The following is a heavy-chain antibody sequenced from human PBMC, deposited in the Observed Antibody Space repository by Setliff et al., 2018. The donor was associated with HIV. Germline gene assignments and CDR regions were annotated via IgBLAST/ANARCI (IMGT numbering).Heavy chain of an antibody. J-gene: IGHJ6*03. CDR2: TFDNGNT. Sequence: SETLSLTCSISGGSISFYYWNWLRQTPGKGLEWIAYTFDNGNTHYNPSLESRVTISVDASKNQFSLKLSSVTAADTAVYYCARGIGTRYNYYMDVWGIGTTVTVSS. CDR3: ARGIGTRYNYYMDV. CDR1: GGSISFYY. D-gene: IGHD1-20*01. V-gene: IGHV4-59*12.